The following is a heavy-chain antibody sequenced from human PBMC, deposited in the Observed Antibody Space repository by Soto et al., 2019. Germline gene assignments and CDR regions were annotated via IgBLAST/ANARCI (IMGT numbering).Heavy chain of an antibody. CDR1: GYTFTSYA. CDR2: INAGNGNT. D-gene: IGHD2-15*01. J-gene: IGHJ4*02. V-gene: IGHV1-3*01. CDR3: ARGGDIVVVVADQMYYFDY. Sequence: ASVKVSCKDSGYTFTSYAMHWVRQAPGQRHEWMGWINAGNGNTKYSQKFQGRVTITRDTSASTAYMELSSLRSEDTAVYYCARGGDIVVVVADQMYYFDYWGQGTLVTVS.